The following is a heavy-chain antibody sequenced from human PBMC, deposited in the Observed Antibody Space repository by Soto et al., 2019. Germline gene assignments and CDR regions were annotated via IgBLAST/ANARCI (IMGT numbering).Heavy chain of an antibody. J-gene: IGHJ6*02. CDR2: IIPIFGTA. CDR3: ARGRDFWSGYYDTPPYYYYGMDV. V-gene: IGHV1-69*01. CDR1: GGTFSSYA. D-gene: IGHD3-3*01. Sequence: QVQLVQSGAEVKKPASSVKVSCKASGGTFSSYAISWVRQAPGQGLEWMGGIIPIFGTANYAQKFQGRVTITADESTSTAYMELSSLGSEDTAVYYCARGRDFWSGYYDTPPYYYYGMDVWGQGTTVTVSS.